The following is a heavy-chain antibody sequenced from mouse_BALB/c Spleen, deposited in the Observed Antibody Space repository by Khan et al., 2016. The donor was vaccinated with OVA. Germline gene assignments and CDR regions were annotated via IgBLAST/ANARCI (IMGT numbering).Heavy chain of an antibody. CDR1: GYSITSNYA. J-gene: IGHJ2*01. D-gene: IGHD1-1*01. CDR3: ARGNYYGYYFDY. CDR2: ISYSDST. V-gene: IGHV3-2*02. Sequence: EVQLQESGPGLVKPSQSLSLTCTVTGYSITSNYAWNWIRQFPGNKLEWMGYISYSDSTSYNPSLKSRISITRDPSQNQFFLQLNSVTTEDTATYYCARGNYYGYYFDYWGQGTTLTVSS.